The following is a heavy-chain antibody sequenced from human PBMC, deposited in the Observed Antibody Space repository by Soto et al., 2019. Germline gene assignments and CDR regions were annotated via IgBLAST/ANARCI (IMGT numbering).Heavy chain of an antibody. CDR1: GFTFSSYG. CDR2: IWYDGSNK. J-gene: IGHJ6*02. D-gene: IGHD6-13*01. V-gene: IGHV3-33*01. Sequence: PGGSLRLSCAASGFTFSSYGMHWVRQAPGKGLEWVAVIWYDGSNKYYADSVKGRFTISRDNSKNTLYLQMNSLRAEDTAVYYCARDLIAAAGIQDFYYYYYGMDVWGQGTTVTVS. CDR3: ARDLIAAAGIQDFYYYYYGMDV.